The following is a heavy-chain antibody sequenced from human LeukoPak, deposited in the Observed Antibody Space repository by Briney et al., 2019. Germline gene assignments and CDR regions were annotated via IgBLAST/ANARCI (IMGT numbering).Heavy chain of an antibody. D-gene: IGHD3-9*01. CDR2: INPNSGGT. CDR1: GYTFTGYY. Sequence: ASVKVSCKASGYTFTGYYMHWVRQAPGQGLEWMGWINPNSGGTNYAQKFQGRVTMTRDTSISTAYMELSRLRSDDTAVYYCARPAYFDWLLPVWYCFDYWGQGTLVTVSS. J-gene: IGHJ4*02. V-gene: IGHV1-2*02. CDR3: ARPAYFDWLLPVWYCFDY.